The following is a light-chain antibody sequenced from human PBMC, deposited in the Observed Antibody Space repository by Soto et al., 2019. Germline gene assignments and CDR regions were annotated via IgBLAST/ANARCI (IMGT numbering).Light chain of an antibody. J-gene: IGLJ2*01. CDR2: DVS. Sequence: QSVLTQPASVSGSPGQSITISCTGTTPAVAGYNYLSWYQHHPAKAPQLMIYDVSTRPSAVSNPFSGSKSGNTASLTISGLQAEDEADYYCSSYTSSILFGGGTKVTVL. V-gene: IGLV2-14*03. CDR3: SSYTSSIL. CDR1: TPAVAGYNY.